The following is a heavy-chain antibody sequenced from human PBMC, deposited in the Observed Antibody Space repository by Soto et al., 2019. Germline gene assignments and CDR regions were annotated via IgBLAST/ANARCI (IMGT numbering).Heavy chain of an antibody. J-gene: IGHJ4*02. V-gene: IGHV1-3*01. CDR1: GYTFTSYA. CDR2: INAGNGNT. Sequence: ASVKVSCKASGYTFTSYAMHWVRQAPGQRLEWMGWINAGNGNTKYSQKFQGRVTITRDTSASTAYMELSSLRSEDTAVYYCAKDTYYYDSSGYYVFDYWGQGALVTVPQ. D-gene: IGHD3-22*01. CDR3: AKDTYYYDSSGYYVFDY.